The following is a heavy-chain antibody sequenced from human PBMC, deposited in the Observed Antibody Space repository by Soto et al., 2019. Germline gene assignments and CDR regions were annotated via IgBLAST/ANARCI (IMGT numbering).Heavy chain of an antibody. J-gene: IGHJ4*02. Sequence: EVQLVESGGGLVQPGRSLRLSCVASGFTADDYAMHWVRQAPGKGLEWVSGISSNSDTIDYADSVKGRFTISRDNAKNXXFLQMNSLSPEDPAFYYCAKDMKWGGMTTIHYFDSWGQGTLVTVSS. CDR3: AKDMKWGGMTTIHYFDS. D-gene: IGHD4-17*01. V-gene: IGHV3-9*02. CDR1: GFTADDYA. CDR2: ISSNSDTI.